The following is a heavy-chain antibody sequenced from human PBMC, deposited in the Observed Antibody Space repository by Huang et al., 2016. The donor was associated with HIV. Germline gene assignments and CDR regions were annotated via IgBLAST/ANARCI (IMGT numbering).Heavy chain of an antibody. D-gene: IGHD2-8*02. V-gene: IGHV3-30*03. J-gene: IGHJ4*02. Sequence: QVHLVESGGGVVRPGKSLRLSCSASGFTFNEFGMHWIRQAPGKGLEWVAGVSCDGGNKFDTESVRGRFTISRDNSRNMLLLQMSRLSFEDTAVYYCARESLRSTFTPVWYYFDSWGQGTWVTVSS. CDR2: VSCDGGNK. CDR3: ARESLRSTFTPVWYYFDS. CDR1: GFTFNEFG.